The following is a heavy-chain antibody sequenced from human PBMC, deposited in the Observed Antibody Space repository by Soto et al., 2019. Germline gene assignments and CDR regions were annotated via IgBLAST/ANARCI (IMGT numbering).Heavy chain of an antibody. CDR1: GSTFTICD. Sequence: ASGKVSCKASGSTFTICDINWVRQAPGQGLEWMGMMNPNSGNTGYAQKFQGRVTMTRDTSKSTAYMELSSLRSEDTAVYYCARTLYGDNVDYWGQGTLVTVSS. V-gene: IGHV1-8*02. CDR2: MNPNSGNT. J-gene: IGHJ4*02. CDR3: ARTLYGDNVDY. D-gene: IGHD4-17*01.